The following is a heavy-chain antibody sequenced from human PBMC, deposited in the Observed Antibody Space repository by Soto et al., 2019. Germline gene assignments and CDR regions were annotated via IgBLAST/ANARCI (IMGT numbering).Heavy chain of an antibody. J-gene: IGHJ5*02. CDR2: IKQDGSEK. CDR1: GFTFSSYW. CDR3: ARDYLAPYGSGSYYKFHRWFDP. D-gene: IGHD3-10*01. Sequence: GGSLRLSCAASGFTFSSYWMSWVRQAPGKGLEWVANIKQDGSEKYYVDSVKGRFTISRDNAKNSLYLQMNSLRAEDTAVYYCARDYLAPYGSGSYYKFHRWFDPWGQGTLVTVSS. V-gene: IGHV3-7*01.